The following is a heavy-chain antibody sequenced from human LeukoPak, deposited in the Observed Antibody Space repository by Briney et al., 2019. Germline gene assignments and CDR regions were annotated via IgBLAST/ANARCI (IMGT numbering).Heavy chain of an antibody. Sequence: GGSLRLSCAASGFTFSSYAMHWVRQAPSKGLEWVAVISYDGSNKYYADSVKGRFTISRDNSKNTLYLQMNSLRAEDTAVYYCARDFTPEYYYYGMDVWGQGTTVTVSS. CDR2: ISYDGSNK. V-gene: IGHV3-30-3*01. CDR3: ARDFTPEYYYYGMDV. J-gene: IGHJ6*02. CDR1: GFTFSSYA.